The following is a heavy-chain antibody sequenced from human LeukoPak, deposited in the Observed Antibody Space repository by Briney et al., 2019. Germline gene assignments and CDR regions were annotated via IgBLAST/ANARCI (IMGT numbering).Heavy chain of an antibody. CDR1: GFTFSSYW. V-gene: IGHV3-7*04. D-gene: IGHD3-22*01. J-gene: IGHJ1*01. CDR2: IKQDGSEK. CDR3: ARGPYYYDSSGYYYGYFQH. Sequence: PGGSLRLSCAASGFTFSSYWMSWVRQAPGKGLEWAANIKQDGSEKYYVDSVKGRFTISRDNAKNSLYLQMNSLRAEDTAVYYCARGPYYYDSSGYYYGYFQHWGQGTLVTVSS.